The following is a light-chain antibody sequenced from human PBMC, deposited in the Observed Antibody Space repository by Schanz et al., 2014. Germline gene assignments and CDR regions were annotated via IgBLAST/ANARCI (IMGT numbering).Light chain of an antibody. Sequence: DIQMTQSPSSLSASVGDRVTITCRASQSISSYLNWYQQKPGKAPKLLIYAASSLQSGVPSRFSGSGSGTEFTLTISRLHPDDFATYYCQQYNSVMYTFGQGTKLEIK. J-gene: IGKJ2*01. CDR3: QQYNSVMYT. CDR2: AAS. CDR1: QSISSY. V-gene: IGKV1-39*01.